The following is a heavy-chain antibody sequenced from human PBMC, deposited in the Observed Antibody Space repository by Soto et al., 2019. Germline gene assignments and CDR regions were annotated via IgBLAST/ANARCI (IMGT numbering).Heavy chain of an antibody. J-gene: IGHJ4*02. CDR3: ARGLRIAARRLDY. V-gene: IGHV3-30-3*01. Sequence: QVQLVESGGGVVQPGRSLRLSCAASGFTFGTYAMHWVRQAPGMGLEWVAAISYDRSNKYYADSVKGRFTISRDNSKNTLYLQMNSLRAEDTAVYYCARGLRIAARRLDYWGPGTLVTVSS. CDR1: GFTFGTYA. CDR2: ISYDRSNK. D-gene: IGHD6-6*01.